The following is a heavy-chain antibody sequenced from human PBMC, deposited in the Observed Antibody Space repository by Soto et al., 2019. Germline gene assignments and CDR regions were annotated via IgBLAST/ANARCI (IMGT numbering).Heavy chain of an antibody. CDR1: GFTFSSYA. Sequence: PGGSLRLSCAASGFTFSSYAMSWVRQAPGKGLEWVSAISGSGDSTYYADSVKGRLTISRDNPKNKLYLHMNSLRAEDTAVYFCELGGYYDAFDTWGQGTMVTV. V-gene: IGHV3-23*01. CDR3: ELGGYYDAFDT. J-gene: IGHJ3*02. D-gene: IGHD3-10*01. CDR2: ISGSGDST.